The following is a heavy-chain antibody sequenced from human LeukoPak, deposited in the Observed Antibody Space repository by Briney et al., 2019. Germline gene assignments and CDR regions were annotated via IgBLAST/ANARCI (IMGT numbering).Heavy chain of an antibody. CDR2: ISYDESNK. V-gene: IGHV3-30*03. D-gene: IGHD5-18*01. Sequence: PGGSLRLSCASSGFTFSSYWMSWVRQAPGKGLEWVALISYDESNKYYADSVKGRFTISRDNSKKTLYLQMNSLRAEDTAVYYCARDGDVDTAMPLDYWGQGTLVTVSS. J-gene: IGHJ4*02. CDR3: ARDGDVDTAMPLDY. CDR1: GFTFSSYW.